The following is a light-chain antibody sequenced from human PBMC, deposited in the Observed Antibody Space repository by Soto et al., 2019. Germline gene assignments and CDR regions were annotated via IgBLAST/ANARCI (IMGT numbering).Light chain of an antibody. V-gene: IGLV4-69*01. CDR3: QTWGTGIRV. Sequence: QLVLTQSPSASASLGASVKLTCTLSSGHSNYAIAWHQQQPEKGPRYLMKVNSDGSHRKGDGIPDRFSGSSSGAQRYLTISSLQSEDEADYYCQTWGTGIRVFGTGTKRTFL. CDR2: VNSDGSH. J-gene: IGLJ1*01. CDR1: SGHSNYA.